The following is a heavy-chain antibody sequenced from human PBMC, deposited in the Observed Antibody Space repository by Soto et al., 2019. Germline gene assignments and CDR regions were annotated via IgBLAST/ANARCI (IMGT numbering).Heavy chain of an antibody. CDR1: GFSFHTYA. J-gene: IGHJ4*02. V-gene: IGHV3-23*01. CDR2: LSGSGGST. Sequence: VQLLESGGGLVQPGGSLRLSCAASGFSFHTYAMGWVRQAPGKGLEWVSSLSGSGGSTNYADSVKGRFTISRDNSKDTLYLQMNNLRPEYTAMYYCAKDLRDWGVFDYWGLGNLVTVSS. D-gene: IGHD3-10*01. CDR3: AKDLRDWGVFDY.